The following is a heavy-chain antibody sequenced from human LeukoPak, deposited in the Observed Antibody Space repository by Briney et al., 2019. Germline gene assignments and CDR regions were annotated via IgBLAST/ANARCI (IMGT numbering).Heavy chain of an antibody. CDR1: GFTFSSYA. J-gene: IGHJ3*02. D-gene: IGHD1-26*01. CDR2: ISGSGGST. V-gene: IGHV3-23*01. Sequence: GGSLRLSCAASGFTFSSYAMSWVRQAPGKGLEWVSAISGSGGSTYYADSVKGRFTISRDNSKNTLYLQMNSLRAEDTAVYYCAKEGPRIVGSRGDAFDIWGQGTMVTVSS. CDR3: AKEGPRIVGSRGDAFDI.